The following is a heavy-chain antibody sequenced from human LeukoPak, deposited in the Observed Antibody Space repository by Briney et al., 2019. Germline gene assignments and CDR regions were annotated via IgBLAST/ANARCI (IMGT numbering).Heavy chain of an antibody. CDR3: ARGEFDLDY. CDR2: ISSSSSYT. CDR1: GFTFSDYY. V-gene: IGHV3-11*06. Sequence: GGSLRPSCAASGFTFSDYYMSWIRQAPGKGLEWVSYISSSSSYTNYADSVKGRFTISRDNAKNSLYLQMNSLRAEDTAVYYCARGEFDLDYWGQGTLVTVSS. D-gene: IGHD3-10*01. J-gene: IGHJ4*02.